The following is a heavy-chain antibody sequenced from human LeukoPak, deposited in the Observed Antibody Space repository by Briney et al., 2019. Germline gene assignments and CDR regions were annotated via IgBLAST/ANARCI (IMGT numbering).Heavy chain of an antibody. D-gene: IGHD6-19*01. CDR1: GSSFTSYW. J-gene: IGHJ4*02. V-gene: IGHV5-51*01. CDR3: ARRASGWYVDY. Sequence: GASLKISCKGSGSSFTSYWIGWGRQMPGKGLEWGGIIYSPSFQGHVTISADKSISTAYLQWSSLKASDTAMYYCARRASGWYVDYWGQGTLVTVSS. CDR2: IY.